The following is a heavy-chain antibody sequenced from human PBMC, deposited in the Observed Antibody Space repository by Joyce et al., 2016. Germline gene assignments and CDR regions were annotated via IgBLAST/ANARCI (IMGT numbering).Heavy chain of an antibody. Sequence: QVQLQESGPGLVKPSQTLSLTRTVSGDSISSDGYYWSWIRQHPGKDLEWTGYIYYTETTYYNPSLKSRVTISVDTSKNQFSLGLSSVTAADTAVYYCARARYSPSRDYFYYMDVWGKGTPGTVSS. J-gene: IGHJ6*03. D-gene: IGHD6-13*01. CDR2: IYYTETT. CDR3: ARARYSPSRDYFYYMDV. V-gene: IGHV4-31*03. CDR1: GDSISSDGYY.